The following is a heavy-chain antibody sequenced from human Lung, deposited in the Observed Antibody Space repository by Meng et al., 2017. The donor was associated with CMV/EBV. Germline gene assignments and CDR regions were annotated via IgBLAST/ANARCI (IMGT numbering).Heavy chain of an antibody. J-gene: IGHJ5*02. CDR1: GYTFSSYG. CDR3: AASSSSWYQNWFDP. Sequence: QVTVVLGVAEVKRRGSSVKVSCKDSGYTFSSYGISWVRKAPGQGLEWMGWISAYNGNTNYAQKLQGRITMTTDTSTRTAYMELRSLRSDDTAVYYWAASSSSWYQNWFDPWGQGTLVTVS. CDR2: ISAYNGNT. V-gene: IGHV1-18*01. D-gene: IGHD6-13*01.